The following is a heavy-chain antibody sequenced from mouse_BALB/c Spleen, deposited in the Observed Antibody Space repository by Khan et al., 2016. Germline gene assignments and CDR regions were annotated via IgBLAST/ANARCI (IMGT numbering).Heavy chain of an antibody. CDR1: GFSLTNSG. V-gene: IGHV2-9*02. CDR2: IWAGGST. D-gene: IGHD2-4*01. Sequence: QVQLKESGPGLVAPSQSLSITCTVSGFSLTNSGVHWVRQPPGKGLDWLGVIWAGGSTDYNSAFMSRLSITKDNSQNQGFLKMNSLQTDDTAMYYGARDGQDYEAWFASWGQGTLVTVSA. CDR3: ARDGQDYEAWFAS. J-gene: IGHJ3*01.